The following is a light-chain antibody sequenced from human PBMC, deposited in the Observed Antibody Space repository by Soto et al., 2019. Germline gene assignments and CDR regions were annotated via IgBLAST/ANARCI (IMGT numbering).Light chain of an antibody. Sequence: IVMTQSPATLSLSPGEKATRSCRASQSISNNFAWFQQNPGQVPRLLIYGASNRATGVSARFSGSGSGTEFTLTISSLQSEDFAVYYCLQYHYWWTFGQGTKGDIK. CDR3: LQYHYWWT. CDR1: QSISNN. J-gene: IGKJ1*01. V-gene: IGKV3-15*01. CDR2: GAS.